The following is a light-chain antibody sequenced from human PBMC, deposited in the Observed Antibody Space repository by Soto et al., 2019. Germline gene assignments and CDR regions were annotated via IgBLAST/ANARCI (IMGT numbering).Light chain of an antibody. CDR3: CSYAGSSFYV. CDR1: SSDVGSYNL. Sequence: QSVLTQPASVFGSPGQSITISCTGTSSDVGSYNLVSWYQQHPGKAPKLMIYEVSKRPSGVSNRFSGSKSGNTASLTISGLQAEDEADYYCCSYAGSSFYVFGTGTKVTVL. J-gene: IGLJ1*01. CDR2: EVS. V-gene: IGLV2-23*02.